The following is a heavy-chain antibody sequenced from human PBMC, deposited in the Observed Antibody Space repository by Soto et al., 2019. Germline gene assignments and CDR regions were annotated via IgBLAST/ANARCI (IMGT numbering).Heavy chain of an antibody. V-gene: IGHV3-13*05. J-gene: IGHJ4*02. D-gene: IGHD4-17*01. CDR1: GCTFDDYT. CDR2: IGTAGDP. Sequence: EVQLVESGGVVVQPGGSLRLFCAASGCTFDDYTMHWVRQAPGKGLEWVSAIGTAGDPYYPGSVKGRFTISRENAKNSLYLQMNSLRAGDTAVYYCARGPRADYGDYYFDYWGQGTLVTVSS. CDR3: ARGPRADYGDYYFDY.